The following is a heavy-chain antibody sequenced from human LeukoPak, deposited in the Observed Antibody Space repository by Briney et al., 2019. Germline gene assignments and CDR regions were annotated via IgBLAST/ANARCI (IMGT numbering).Heavy chain of an antibody. D-gene: IGHD3-10*01. CDR3: ARDQSYGSGSYYNVHFDY. CDR1: GFTFSSYS. J-gene: IGHJ4*02. CDR2: ISSSSSYI. Sequence: PGGSLRLSCAASGFTFSSYSMNWVRQAPGKGLEWVSSISSSSSYIYYADSVKGRFTISRDNAKNSLYLQMNSLRAEDTAVYYCARDQSYGSGSYYNVHFDYWGQGTLVTVSS. V-gene: IGHV3-21*01.